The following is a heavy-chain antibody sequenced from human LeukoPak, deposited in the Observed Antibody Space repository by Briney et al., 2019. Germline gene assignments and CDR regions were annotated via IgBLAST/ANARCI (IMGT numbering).Heavy chain of an antibody. J-gene: IGHJ4*02. Sequence: PGGSLRLSCAASGFTFSSYAMHWVRQAPGKGLEWVAVISYDGSNKYYADSVKGRFTISRDNSKNTLYLQMNSLRAEDTAVYYCASPDSSGYYYAGLAFDYWGQGTRVTVSS. CDR1: GFTFSSYA. V-gene: IGHV3-30-3*01. CDR3: ASPDSSGYYYAGLAFDY. D-gene: IGHD3-22*01. CDR2: ISYDGSNK.